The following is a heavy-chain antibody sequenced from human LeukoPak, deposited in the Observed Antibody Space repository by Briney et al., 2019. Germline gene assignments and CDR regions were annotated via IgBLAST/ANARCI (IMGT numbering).Heavy chain of an antibody. CDR2: IRYDGSNK. Sequence: PGGSLRLSCAASGFTFSSNGMHWVRQAPGKGLEWVAFIRYDGSNKYYADSVKGRFTISRDNSKNTLYLQMNSLRAEDTAVYYCAKDRPPYYDILTDYYLDYWGQGTLVTVSS. CDR1: GFTFSSNG. J-gene: IGHJ4*02. CDR3: AKDRPPYYDILTDYYLDY. D-gene: IGHD3-9*01. V-gene: IGHV3-30*02.